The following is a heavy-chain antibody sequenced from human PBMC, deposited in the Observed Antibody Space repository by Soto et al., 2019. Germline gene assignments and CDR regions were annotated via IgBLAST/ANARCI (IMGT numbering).Heavy chain of an antibody. J-gene: IGHJ6*02. D-gene: IGHD2-15*01. CDR2: IYYDGSNK. Sequence: GGSLRLSCAASGFTFGTYAMHWVRQAPGKGLEWVAVIYYDGSNKYYGDAVKGRFTISRDNSKNTLYLQMNSLRAEDTAVYYCAKDRSRDINSMDVWGQGTTVTVSS. CDR1: GFTFGTYA. CDR3: AKDRSRDINSMDV. V-gene: IGHV3-30*02.